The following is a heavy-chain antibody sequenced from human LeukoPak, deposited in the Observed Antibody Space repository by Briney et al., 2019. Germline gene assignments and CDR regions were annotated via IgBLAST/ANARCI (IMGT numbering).Heavy chain of an antibody. CDR2: ISSSSSYT. Sequence: PGGSLRLSCAASGFTFSDYYMSWIRQAPGKGLEWVSYISSSSSYTNYAGSVKGRFTISRDNAKNSLYLQMNSLRAEDTAVYYCARDSDTAMVNPTDAFDIWGQGTMVTVSS. CDR1: GFTFSDYY. V-gene: IGHV3-11*06. J-gene: IGHJ3*02. CDR3: ARDSDTAMVNPTDAFDI. D-gene: IGHD5-18*01.